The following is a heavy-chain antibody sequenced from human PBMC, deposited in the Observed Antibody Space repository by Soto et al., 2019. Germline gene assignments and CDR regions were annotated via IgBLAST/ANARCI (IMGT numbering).Heavy chain of an antibody. CDR2: IYYSGST. CDR3: ARTVWDGMDV. V-gene: IGHV4-61*01. J-gene: IGHJ6*02. Sequence: SETLSLTCTVSGGSVSSGSYYWSWIRQPPGKGLEWIGYIYYSGSTNYDPSLKSRVTISVDTSKNQFSLKLSSVTAADTAVYYCARTVWDGMDVWGQGTTVTVSS. D-gene: IGHD2-8*01. CDR1: GGSVSSGSYY.